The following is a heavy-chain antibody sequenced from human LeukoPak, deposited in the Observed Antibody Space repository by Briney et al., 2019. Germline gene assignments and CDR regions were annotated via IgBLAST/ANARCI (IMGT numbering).Heavy chain of an antibody. Sequence: ASVKVSCKASGDTFSRFGFSWVRLAPGQGLQWMGWVIPSFGPADYTQEFQGRLTIATDESTSAAYMELNSSSLEDTGIYYCAGGTITSWREGLDFWGPGTPVTVSS. CDR2: VIPSFGPA. D-gene: IGHD2-2*01. V-gene: IGHV1-69*05. J-gene: IGHJ4*02. CDR1: GDTFSRFG. CDR3: AGGTITSWREGLDF.